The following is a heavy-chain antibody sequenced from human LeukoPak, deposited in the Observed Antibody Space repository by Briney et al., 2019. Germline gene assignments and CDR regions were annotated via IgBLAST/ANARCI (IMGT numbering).Heavy chain of an antibody. V-gene: IGHV1-69*04. J-gene: IGHJ6*03. CDR1: GGTFSSYA. Sequence: SVKVSCKASGGTFSSYAISWVRQAPGQGLEWMGRIIPILGIANYAQKFQGRVTITADESTSTAYMELSSLRSEDTAVYYCARGIDCSSTSCYPYYYYYMDVWGKGTTVTVSS. CDR2: IIPILGIA. D-gene: IGHD2-2*01. CDR3: ARGIDCSSTSCYPYYYYYMDV.